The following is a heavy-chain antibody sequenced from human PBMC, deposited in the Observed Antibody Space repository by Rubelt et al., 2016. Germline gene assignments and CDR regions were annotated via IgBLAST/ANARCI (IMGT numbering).Heavy chain of an antibody. CDR1: GLTFNSYW. CDR2: IKDDGSET. V-gene: IGHV3-7*03. CDR3: ARHGRRCFDL. Sequence: DVQLEESGGGLVQPGGSLRLSCAVSGLTFNSYWMTWVRQAPGKGLEWVANIKDDGSETYYVNSVKGRFTVSKDNAKNSPHLQMNSLGTEDTAVYYCARHGRRCFDLWGQGTLVTVSS. J-gene: IGHJ4*02.